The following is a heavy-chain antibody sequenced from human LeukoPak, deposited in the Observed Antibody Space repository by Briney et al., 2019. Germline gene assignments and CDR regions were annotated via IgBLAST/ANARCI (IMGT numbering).Heavy chain of an antibody. V-gene: IGHV5-51*01. D-gene: IGHD3-10*01. CDR2: IYPGDSDT. CDR3: ARPSYGSGSYGGSFDY. Sequence: HGESLKISCKGSGYSFTSYWIGWVRQMPGKGLEWMGIIYPGDSDTRYSPSFQGQVTISADKSISTAYLQWSSLKASDTAMYYCARPSYGSGSYGGSFDYWGQGTLVTVSS. CDR1: GYSFTSYW. J-gene: IGHJ4*02.